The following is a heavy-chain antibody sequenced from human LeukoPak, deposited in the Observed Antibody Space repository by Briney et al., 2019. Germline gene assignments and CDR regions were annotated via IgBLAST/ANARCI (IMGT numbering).Heavy chain of an antibody. D-gene: IGHD3-16*01. CDR2: IIPIFGTA. CDR3: ARVPRELWSCFDY. J-gene: IGHJ4*02. Sequence: SVKVSCKASGGTFSSYAISRVRQAPGQGLEWMGGIIPIFGTANYAQKFQGRVTITADESTSTAYMELSSLRSEDTAVYYRARVPRELWSCFDYWGQGTLVTVSS. V-gene: IGHV1-69*01. CDR1: GGTFSSYA.